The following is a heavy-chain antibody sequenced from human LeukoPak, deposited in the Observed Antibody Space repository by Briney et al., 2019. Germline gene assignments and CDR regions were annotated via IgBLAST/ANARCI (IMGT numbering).Heavy chain of an antibody. V-gene: IGHV3-74*01. CDR1: GFTFSSFW. J-gene: IGHJ4*02. CDR2: IDYDGRST. CDR3: ATIAAAGKDY. Sequence: GGSLRLSCVASGFTFSSFWMHWVRQAPGKGLVWVSRIDYDGRSTIYADSVRGRFTISRDNAKNTLYLQMNSLRAEDTAMYYCATIAAAGKDYWGQGTLVTVSS. D-gene: IGHD6-13*01.